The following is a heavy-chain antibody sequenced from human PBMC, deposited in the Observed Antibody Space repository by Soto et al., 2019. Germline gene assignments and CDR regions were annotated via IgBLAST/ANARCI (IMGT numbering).Heavy chain of an antibody. J-gene: IGHJ4*02. CDR3: AKDRLAGNFDY. Sequence: GGSLRLSCAASGFTFDDYGMSWVRQAPGKGLEWVATISATGGSTYYADSVKGRFTISRDNSKNTLYLQMNGLRVEDTAVYYCAKDRLAGNFDYWGQGTQVTV. CDR2: ISATGGST. V-gene: IGHV3-23*01. CDR1: GFTFDDYG.